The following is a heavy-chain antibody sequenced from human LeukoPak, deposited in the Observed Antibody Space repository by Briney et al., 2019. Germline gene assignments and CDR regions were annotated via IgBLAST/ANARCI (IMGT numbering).Heavy chain of an antibody. D-gene: IGHD2-2*02. CDR3: ARGGRGLLYGGYYYYGMDV. J-gene: IGHJ6*02. Sequence: GASVKVSCKASGYTFTGYYMHWVRQAPGQGLEWMGWINPNSGGTNYAQKFQGRVTMTRDTSISTAYMELSRLRSDDTAVYYCARGGRGLLYGGYYYYGMDVWGQGTTVTVSS. CDR1: GYTFTGYY. V-gene: IGHV1-2*02. CDR2: INPNSGGT.